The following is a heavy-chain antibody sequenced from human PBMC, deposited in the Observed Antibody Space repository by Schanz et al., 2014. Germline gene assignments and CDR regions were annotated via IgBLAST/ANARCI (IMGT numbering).Heavy chain of an antibody. CDR1: GFTFSTYA. CDR2: ISGSGGST. Sequence: EVQLLESGGGLVQPGGSLRLSCAASGFTFSTYAMSRVRQAPGKGLEWVSAISGSGGSTYYADSVKGRFTISRDNSKNTLYLQMNSLRAEDTALYYCAKDPSHGDYDYYFDYWGQGTLVTVSS. J-gene: IGHJ4*02. D-gene: IGHD3-22*01. CDR3: AKDPSHGDYDYYFDY. V-gene: IGHV3-23*01.